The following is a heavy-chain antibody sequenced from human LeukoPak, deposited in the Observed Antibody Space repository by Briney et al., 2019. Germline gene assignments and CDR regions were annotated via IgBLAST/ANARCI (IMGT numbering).Heavy chain of an antibody. CDR3: AKGGLRVTDY. J-gene: IGHJ4*02. D-gene: IGHD5/OR15-5a*01. CDR1: GFIFSNYW. V-gene: IGHV3-74*03. Sequence: GGSLRLSCAASGFIFSNYWMHWVRQAPGKGLVWVSRVNNDGNSITYADSVKGRFTISRDNAKSTLYLQMNSLRAEDTAVYYCAKGGLRVTDYWGQGTLVTVSS. CDR2: VNNDGNSI.